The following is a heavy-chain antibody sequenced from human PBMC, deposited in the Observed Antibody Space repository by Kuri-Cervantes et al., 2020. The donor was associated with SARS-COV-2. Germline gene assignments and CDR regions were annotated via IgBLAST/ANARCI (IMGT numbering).Heavy chain of an antibody. CDR2: ISYDGSNK. J-gene: IGHJ3*02. V-gene: IGHV3-30*19. CDR3: ASDISGWYRDAFDI. CDR1: GFTFSSYG. D-gene: IGHD6-19*01. Sequence: GGSLRLSCAASGFTFSSYGMHWVRQAPGKGLEWVAVISYDGSNKYYADSVKGRFTISRDNSKNTLYLQMNSLRAEDTAVYYCASDISGWYRDAFDIWGQGTMVTVSS.